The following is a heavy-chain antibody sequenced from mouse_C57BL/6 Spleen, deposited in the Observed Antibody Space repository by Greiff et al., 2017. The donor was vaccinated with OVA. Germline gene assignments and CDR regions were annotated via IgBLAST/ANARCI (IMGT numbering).Heavy chain of an antibody. D-gene: IGHD2-5*01. J-gene: IGHJ4*01. CDR3: ARRGYSNYDAMDY. V-gene: IGHV1-26*01. Sequence: EVQLQQSGPELVKPGASVKISCKASGYTFTDYYMNWVKQSHGKSLEWIGDINPNNGGTSYNQKFKGKATLTVDKSSSTAYMELRSLTSEDSAVYYCARRGYSNYDAMDYWGQGTSVTVSS. CDR2: INPNNGGT. CDR1: GYTFTDYY.